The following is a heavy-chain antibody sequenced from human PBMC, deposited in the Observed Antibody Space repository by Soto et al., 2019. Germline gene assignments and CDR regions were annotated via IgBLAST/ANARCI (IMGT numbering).Heavy chain of an antibody. Sequence: PSETLSLTCSVSGDSVNSGDAYWSWIRQPPGKGLEWLGYFYHTGSSGYNPSLKGRVTISLDPPKNKFSLRLTSVTTADTAVYYCARGPLSLYSADFRWGRGTPVTVSS. V-gene: IGHV4-61*08. D-gene: IGHD6-13*01. CDR1: GDSVNSGDAY. CDR2: FYHTGSS. J-gene: IGHJ4*02. CDR3: ARGPLSLYSADFR.